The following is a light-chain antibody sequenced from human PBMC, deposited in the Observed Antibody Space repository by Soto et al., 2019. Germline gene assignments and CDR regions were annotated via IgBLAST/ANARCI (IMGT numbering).Light chain of an antibody. J-gene: IGKJ2*01. V-gene: IGKV3-20*01. Sequence: EIVLTQSPGTLSLSPGERATLSCRASQSVIRSYFAWYQQKPGQAPRLLIYGASSRATGSPDRFSGSGSGTEFSLTISRLEPEDSAMYYCHQFGSSPYTFGQGTKLEI. CDR3: HQFGSSPYT. CDR2: GAS. CDR1: QSVIRSY.